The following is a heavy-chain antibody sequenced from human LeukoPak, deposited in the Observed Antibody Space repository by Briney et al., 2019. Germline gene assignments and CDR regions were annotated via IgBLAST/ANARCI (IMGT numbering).Heavy chain of an antibody. CDR2: ISYDGSNK. Sequence: GGSLRLSCAASGFTFSSYAMHWVRQAPGKGLEWVAVISYDGSNKYYADSVKGRFTISRDNSKNTLYLQMNSLRAEDTAVYYCATIKRGSIYGYFDFWGQGIKVTVSS. CDR1: GFTFSSYA. D-gene: IGHD5-18*01. J-gene: IGHJ4*02. V-gene: IGHV3-30*04. CDR3: ATIKRGSIYGYFDF.